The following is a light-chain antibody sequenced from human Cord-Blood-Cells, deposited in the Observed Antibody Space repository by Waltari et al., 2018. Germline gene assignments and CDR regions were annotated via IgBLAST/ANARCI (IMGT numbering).Light chain of an antibody. V-gene: IGLV2-8*01. CDR1: RRAVGGYNH. CDR3: SSYAGSNNLV. Sequence: QSALTQPPSASGSPGQSVTISCTGTRRAVGGYNHVSWYQQPPGKAPKPMIYEVSKRPSGVPDRFSGSKSGNTASLTVSGLQAEDEADYYCSSYAGSNNLVFGGGTKLTVL. CDR2: EVS. J-gene: IGLJ2*01.